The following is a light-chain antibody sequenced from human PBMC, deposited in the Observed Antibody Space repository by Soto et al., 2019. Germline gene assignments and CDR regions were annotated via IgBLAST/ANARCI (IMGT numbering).Light chain of an antibody. J-gene: IGKJ1*01. V-gene: IGKV3-20*01. Sequence: IVLTQFPGTWSLSPGERATLSCRASQSVSSSSLAWYQQKPGQAPRLLIYGGSRRATGIPDRFSGSVSGTDFILTISRLETEDFAMYYCQQYGRSPSTFGQGTKVDIK. CDR3: QQYGRSPST. CDR1: QSVSSSS. CDR2: GGS.